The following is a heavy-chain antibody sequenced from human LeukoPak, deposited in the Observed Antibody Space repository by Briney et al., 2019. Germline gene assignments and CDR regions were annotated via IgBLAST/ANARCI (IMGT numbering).Heavy chain of an antibody. Sequence: GASLRLSCAASGFTFSSYAMSWVRQAPGKGLEWVSAISGSGGSTYYADPVKGRFTISRDNSKNTLYLQMNSLRAEDTAVYYCAKDYYDSSGRWFDPWGQGTLVTVSS. J-gene: IGHJ5*02. CDR2: ISGSGGST. CDR1: GFTFSSYA. D-gene: IGHD3-22*01. CDR3: AKDYYDSSGRWFDP. V-gene: IGHV3-23*01.